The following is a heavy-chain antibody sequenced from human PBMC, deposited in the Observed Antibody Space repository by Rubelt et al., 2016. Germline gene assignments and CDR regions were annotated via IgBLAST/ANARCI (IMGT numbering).Heavy chain of an antibody. Sequence: ISYDGSNKYYADSVKGRFTISRDNAKNSLYLQMNSLRAEDTAVYYCARDVVVVVAATYYYYGMDVWGQGTTVTVSS. CDR2: ISYDGSNK. D-gene: IGHD2-15*01. J-gene: IGHJ6*02. CDR3: ARDVVVVVAATYYYYGMDV. V-gene: IGHV3-30*07.